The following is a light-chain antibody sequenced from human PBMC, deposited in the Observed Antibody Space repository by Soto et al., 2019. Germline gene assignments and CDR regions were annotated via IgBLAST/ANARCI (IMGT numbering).Light chain of an antibody. J-gene: IGKJ1*01. CDR3: QQYRT. CDR2: EAS. Sequence: EIVLTQSPGTLSLSPGERATLSCRASQSVSSSSLAWYQQNPGQAPRLLIYEASSRATGIPDRFSGSGSGTDFTLTISRLEPEDFAVNYCQQYRTFGQGTKVEIK. V-gene: IGKV3-20*01. CDR1: QSVSSSS.